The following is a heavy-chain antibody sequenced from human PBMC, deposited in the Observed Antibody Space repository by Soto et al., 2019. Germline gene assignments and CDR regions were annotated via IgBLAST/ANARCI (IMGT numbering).Heavy chain of an antibody. Sequence: SETLSLTCAVYGGSFSGYYWSWIRQSPGKGLEWIGEINHSGSTNYNPSLKSRVTISVDTSKNQFSLKLSSVTAADTAVYYCARYGDWRRGAFDIWGQGTMVTVSS. CDR3: ARYGDWRRGAFDI. CDR1: GGSFSGYY. V-gene: IGHV4-34*01. D-gene: IGHD4-17*01. J-gene: IGHJ3*02. CDR2: INHSGST.